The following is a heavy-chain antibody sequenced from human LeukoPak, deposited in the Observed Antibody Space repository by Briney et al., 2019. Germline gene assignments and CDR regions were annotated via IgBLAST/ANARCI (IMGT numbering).Heavy chain of an antibody. V-gene: IGHV3-30*04. CDR2: ISYDGSNK. Sequence: PGGSLRLSCAASGFTFSSYAMHWVRQAPGKGLEWVAVISYDGSNKYYADSVKGRFTISRDNSKNTLYLRMNSLRAEDTAVYYCARKGYGNPYYFDYWGQGTLVTVSS. J-gene: IGHJ4*02. D-gene: IGHD6-13*01. CDR3: ARKGYGNPYYFDY. CDR1: GFTFSSYA.